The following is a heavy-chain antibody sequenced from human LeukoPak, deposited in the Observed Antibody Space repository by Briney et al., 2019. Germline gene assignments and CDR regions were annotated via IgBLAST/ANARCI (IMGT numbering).Heavy chain of an antibody. Sequence: GGSLRLSCAASRFIFRNYAMSWVHQAPGRGLEWLSIISGTADSKYYADSVKGRFTISRDNPRSTLYLEMNILRAEDTAVYYCAKADATIGGAFDTWGQGTMVIVSS. J-gene: IGHJ3*02. CDR1: RFIFRNYA. CDR2: ISGTADSK. V-gene: IGHV3-23*01. CDR3: AKADATIGGAFDT. D-gene: IGHD3-16*01.